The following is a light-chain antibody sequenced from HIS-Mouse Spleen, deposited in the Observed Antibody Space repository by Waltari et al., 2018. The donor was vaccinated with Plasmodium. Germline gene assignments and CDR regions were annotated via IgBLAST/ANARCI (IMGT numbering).Light chain of an antibody. Sequence: QSALPPPSSVSGSPGQSITISCTGTSRAVAGYNYFSWYQQHPGKPPKHMIYDLSNRHAGVSNRLPGAKSGNTSSLTISGLQAEDEADYYCSSYTSSSTWVFGGGTKLTVL. CDR3: SSYTSSSTWV. CDR2: DLS. CDR1: SRAVAGYNY. J-gene: IGLJ3*02. V-gene: IGLV2-14*01.